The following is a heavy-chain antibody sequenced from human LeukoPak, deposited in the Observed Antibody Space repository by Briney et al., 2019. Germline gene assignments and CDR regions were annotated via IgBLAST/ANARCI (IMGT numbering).Heavy chain of an antibody. V-gene: IGHV4-34*01. Sequence: SETLSLTCAVYGGSFSGYYWSWIRQPPGKGLEWIGEINHSGSTNYNPSLKSRVTISVDTSKNQFSLKLSSVTAADTAVYYCARADISFEGVGGGYDPWYFDCWGQGTLVTVSS. CDR3: ARADISFEGVGGGYDPWYFDC. CDR2: INHSGST. CDR1: GGSFSGYY. D-gene: IGHD5-12*01. J-gene: IGHJ4*02.